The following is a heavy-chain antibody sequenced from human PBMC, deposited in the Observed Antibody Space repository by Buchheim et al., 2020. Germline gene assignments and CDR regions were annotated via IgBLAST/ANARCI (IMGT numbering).Heavy chain of an antibody. J-gene: IGHJ5*02. CDR3: AVTTRGDFWSWGWFDP. V-gene: IGHV4-34*02. CDR2: INHTGST. D-gene: IGHD3-3*01. CDR1: GGSFSRSS. Sequence: QVQLQQWGAGLLKPSETLSLNCAVYGGSFSRSSWSWIRQTPGKGLEWIGEINHTGSTNYNPSLKSRVTISVDRSKNQVSLKLTSVTAAYTAVYYCAVTTRGDFWSWGWFDPWGQGTL.